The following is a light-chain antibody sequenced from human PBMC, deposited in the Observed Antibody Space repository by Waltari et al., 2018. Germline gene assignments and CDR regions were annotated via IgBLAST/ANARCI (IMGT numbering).Light chain of an antibody. CDR2: VNGDGSH. CDR1: RGHSSPL. V-gene: IGLV4-69*01. Sequence: QLVLTQSPSASAFLGASVKLTSTLTRGHSSPLIAWIQQQPKKGPRFSMRVNGDGSHSKGDDIPDRFSGSSSGAERYLTISSLQAEDEADYYCQTGGHGTWVFGGGTKLTVL. CDR3: QTGGHGTWV. J-gene: IGLJ3*02.